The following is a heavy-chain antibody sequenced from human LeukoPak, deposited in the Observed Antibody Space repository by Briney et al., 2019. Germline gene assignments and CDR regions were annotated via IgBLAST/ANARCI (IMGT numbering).Heavy chain of an antibody. CDR3: SRGQFRLGQYDSSAFDY. CDR2: ISYDGSNK. Sequence: PGGSLRLSRAASGFTFSNYAMHWVRQAPGKGLEWVAVISYDGSNKYYADSVKGRFTISRDNSKNTLYLQTNSLRSEDTAVYYCSRGQFRLGQYDSSAFDYWGQGTLVTVSS. D-gene: IGHD3-22*01. CDR1: GFTFSNYA. V-gene: IGHV3-30*04. J-gene: IGHJ4*02.